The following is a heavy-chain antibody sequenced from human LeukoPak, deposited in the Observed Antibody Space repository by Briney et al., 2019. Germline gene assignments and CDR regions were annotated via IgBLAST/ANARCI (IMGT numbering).Heavy chain of an antibody. CDR3: VKDWESYYDILTGYFITRSEATPSGI. Sequence: GGSLRLSCVASGFTFRSFAVSWVRQAPGKGLEWVSAISGSGDSTYYADSVKGRFTISRDNSKNTLFLQMNSLSDEDTAVYYCVKDWESYYDILTGYFITRSEATPSGIWGQGTLVTVSS. V-gene: IGHV3-23*01. CDR2: ISGSGDST. J-gene: IGHJ4*02. CDR1: GFTFRSFA. D-gene: IGHD3-9*01.